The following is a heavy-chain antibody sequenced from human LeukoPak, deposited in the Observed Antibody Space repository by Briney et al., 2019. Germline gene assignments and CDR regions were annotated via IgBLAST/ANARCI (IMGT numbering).Heavy chain of an antibody. Sequence: GESLKTSCKGGGYSFTNYWIVWVRQMPGKGLEWMGVIYYDDSETQYSPSFQGQVTISADKSISTAYLQWSSLKASDTAMYYCARLVSPTKWFGPMDVWGKGTTVTVSS. J-gene: IGHJ6*03. CDR3: ARLVSPTKWFGPMDV. CDR1: GYSFTNYW. CDR2: IYYDDSET. D-gene: IGHD3-10*01. V-gene: IGHV5-51*01.